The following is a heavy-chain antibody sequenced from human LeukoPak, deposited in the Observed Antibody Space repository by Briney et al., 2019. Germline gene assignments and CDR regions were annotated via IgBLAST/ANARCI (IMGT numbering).Heavy chain of an antibody. CDR2: IYPGDSET. Sequence: GESLKISCKASGYSFTNYWIGWVRQMPERGLEWMGMIYPGDSETRYSPSFQGQVTISADRSISTAYLQWSSLKASDTAMYYCARRGTLVPFDYWGQGTLVTVSS. V-gene: IGHV5-51*01. CDR1: GYSFTNYW. CDR3: ARRGTLVPFDY. J-gene: IGHJ4*02. D-gene: IGHD3-9*01.